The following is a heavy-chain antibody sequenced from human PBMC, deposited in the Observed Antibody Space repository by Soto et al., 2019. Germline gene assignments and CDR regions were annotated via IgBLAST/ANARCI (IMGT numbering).Heavy chain of an antibody. CDR2: ISYDGNTK. CDR3: ARDNLFRGGWTAAMDV. V-gene: IGHV3-30-3*01. J-gene: IGHJ6*01. Sequence: QAQLVDSGGGLVQPGRSLRLSCAACGFTFSSSAMHWVRQAPGTVLDWVAVISYDGNTKYYEDSVRGRFSISRDNSNDTLYMQMTSLRPEDPGLYFCARDNLFRGGWTAAMDVWGQGNTVTVSS. CDR1: GFTFSSSA. D-gene: IGHD6-19*01.